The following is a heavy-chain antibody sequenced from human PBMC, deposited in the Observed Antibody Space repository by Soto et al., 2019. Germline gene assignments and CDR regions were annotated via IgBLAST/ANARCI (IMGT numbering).Heavy chain of an antibody. CDR1: GGSISSSPYY. J-gene: IGHJ4*02. Sequence: QLQLQESGPGLVKPSETLSLTCTVSGGSISSSPYYWGWIRQPPGKGLEWIGNIYYNGNTFYKPSLKSRVTISIDTSKNQFSLKLSSVTAADTAVYYCARHGPLSNNWNQLDYWGQGTLVTVSS. CDR3: ARHGPLSNNWNQLDY. CDR2: IYYNGNT. V-gene: IGHV4-39*01. D-gene: IGHD1-1*01.